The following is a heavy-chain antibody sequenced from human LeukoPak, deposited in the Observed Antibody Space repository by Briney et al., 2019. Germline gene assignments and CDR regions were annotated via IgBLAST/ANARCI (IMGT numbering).Heavy chain of an antibody. J-gene: IGHJ6*02. V-gene: IGHV3-21*01. CDR1: GFTFSSYS. CDR3: ARGPYCSSTSCPWAYYYYYYGMDV. Sequence: GGSLRLSCAASGFTFSSYSMNWVRPAPGKGLEWVSSISSSSSYIYYADSVKGRFTISRDNAKNSLYLQMNSLRAEDTAVYYCARGPYCSSTSCPWAYYYYYYGMDVWGQGTTVTVSS. CDR2: ISSSSSYI. D-gene: IGHD2-2*01.